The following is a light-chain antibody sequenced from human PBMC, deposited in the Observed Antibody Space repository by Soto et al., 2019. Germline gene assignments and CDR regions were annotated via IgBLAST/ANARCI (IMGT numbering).Light chain of an antibody. CDR2: DAS. Sequence: DIQMTQSPSTLSASVGDRVTITCRASQRISSGLAGYQQKPGKAPKLLIYDASSLESGVPSRFSGSGSGTEFTLTISSLQPADFATYYCQQYRSYSPLTFGGGTTVEIK. CDR3: QQYRSYSPLT. CDR1: QRISSG. J-gene: IGKJ4*01. V-gene: IGKV1-5*01.